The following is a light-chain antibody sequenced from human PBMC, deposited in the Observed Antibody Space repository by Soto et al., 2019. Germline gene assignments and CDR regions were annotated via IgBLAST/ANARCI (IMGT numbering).Light chain of an antibody. CDR1: QNIRSS. CDR3: QQYDIWPTYT. CDR2: DAS. Sequence: EVVRTQSPASLSASPGERVTLSCRASQNIRSSLAWYQQRPGEAPRLLIYDASTSATGIPPRFSGGGSGTEFTVTISSLQSEDFAIYYCQQYDIWPTYTFGQGTKVDIK. J-gene: IGKJ2*01. V-gene: IGKV3-15*01.